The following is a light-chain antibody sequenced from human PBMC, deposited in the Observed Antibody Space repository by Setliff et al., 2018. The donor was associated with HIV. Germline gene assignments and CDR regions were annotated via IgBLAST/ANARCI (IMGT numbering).Light chain of an antibody. CDR1: RSDIGTYNY. CDR2: DVS. V-gene: IGLV2-14*01. Sequence: QSALTQPASVSGSPGQSITISCTGSRSDIGTYNYVSWYQQHPGKAPKLMIYDVSNRPSGVSDRFSGSESGNTASLTISGVQAEDEADYYCSSYTTSSTRVLGTGTKVTVL. J-gene: IGLJ1*01. CDR3: SSYTTSSTRV.